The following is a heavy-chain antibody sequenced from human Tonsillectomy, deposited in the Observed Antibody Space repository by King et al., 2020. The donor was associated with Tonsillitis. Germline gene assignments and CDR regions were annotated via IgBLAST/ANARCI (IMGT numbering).Heavy chain of an antibody. Sequence: QLVQSGAEVKKPGESLKISCKGSGYSFTSYWIGWVRQMPGKGLEWMGIIYPGDPESRYSPSFQGQVTISADKSISTAYLQWSGLKASDTAMYYCARRRGVIYGDYDNFDYWGQGTLVTVSS. V-gene: IGHV5-51*01. J-gene: IGHJ4*02. CDR3: ARRRGVIYGDYDNFDY. CDR2: IYPGDPES. D-gene: IGHD4-17*01. CDR1: GYSFTSYW.